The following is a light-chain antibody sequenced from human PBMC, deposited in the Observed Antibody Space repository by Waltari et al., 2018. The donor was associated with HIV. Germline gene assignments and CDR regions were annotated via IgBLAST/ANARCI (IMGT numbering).Light chain of an antibody. CDR3: QQYDSLPIT. CDR1: QDISNC. V-gene: IGKV1-33*01. J-gene: IGKJ5*01. Sequence: DIQMTQSPSSLSASVGDRVTITCQASQDISNCLNWYQQKPGKAPNLLIYDASSLQTGVPSRFSGTGSGTDFTFTITSLRPEDFATYYCQQYDSLPITFGQGTRLDIK. CDR2: DAS.